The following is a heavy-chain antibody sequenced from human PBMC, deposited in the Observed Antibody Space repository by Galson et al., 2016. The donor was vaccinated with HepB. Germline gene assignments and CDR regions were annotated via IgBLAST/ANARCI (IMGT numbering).Heavy chain of an antibody. J-gene: IGHJ3*01. CDR2: IESNSEGGTT. Sequence: SLRLSCAASGFTFRNVWMSWVRQAPGKGLEWVGRIESNSEGGTTDYAAPVKGRFTISRDDSKNTLYLQMNSLKTEDTAVYYCTPLTTVTTGDGNFDFWGQGTMVTVSS. CDR1: GFTFRNVW. CDR3: TPLTTVTTGDGNFDF. V-gene: IGHV3-15*04. D-gene: IGHD4-17*01.